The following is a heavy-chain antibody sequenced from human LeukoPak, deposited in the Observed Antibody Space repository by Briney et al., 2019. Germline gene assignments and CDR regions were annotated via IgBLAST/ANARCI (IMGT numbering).Heavy chain of an antibody. D-gene: IGHD3-9*01. CDR1: GFTFSSYA. J-gene: IGHJ6*03. CDR2: ISGSGGST. CDR3: AQDHMSDDWPYYYYNYYMEV. V-gene: IGHV3-23*01. Sequence: GGSLRLSCAASGFTFSSYAMSWVRQAPGKGLEWVSAISGSGGSTYYADSVKGRFTISRDNSKNTLSLQMNSLTVEDTAVYYCAQDHMSDDWPYYYYNYYMEVWGKGTTVTVSS.